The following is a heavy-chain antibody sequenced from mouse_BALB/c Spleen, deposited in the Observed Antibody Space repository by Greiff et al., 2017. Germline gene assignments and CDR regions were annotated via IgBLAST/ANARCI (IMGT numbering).Heavy chain of an antibody. CDR2: INPSTGYT. J-gene: IGHJ2*01. CDR3: ARPLYYRYDLFFDY. CDR1: GYTFTSYW. D-gene: IGHD2-14*01. Sequence: VQLQQSGAELAKPGASVKMSCKASGYTFTSYWMHWVKQRPGQGLEWIGYINPSTGYTEYNQKFKDKATLTADKSSSTAYMQLSSLTSEDSAVYYCARPLYYRYDLFFDYWGQGTTLTVSS. V-gene: IGHV1-7*01.